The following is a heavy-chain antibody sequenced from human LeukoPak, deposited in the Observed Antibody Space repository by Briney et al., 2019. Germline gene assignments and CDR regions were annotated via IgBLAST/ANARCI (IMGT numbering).Heavy chain of an antibody. Sequence: ASVKVSCKVSGYTLTELSMHWVRQAPGKGLEWMGGFDPEDGETIYAQKLQGRVTMTTDTSTSTAYMELRSLRSDDTAVYYCARESIAVAGRVDYWGQGTLVTVSS. CDR2: FDPEDGET. CDR1: GYTLTELS. J-gene: IGHJ4*02. CDR3: ARESIAVAGRVDY. V-gene: IGHV1-24*01. D-gene: IGHD6-19*01.